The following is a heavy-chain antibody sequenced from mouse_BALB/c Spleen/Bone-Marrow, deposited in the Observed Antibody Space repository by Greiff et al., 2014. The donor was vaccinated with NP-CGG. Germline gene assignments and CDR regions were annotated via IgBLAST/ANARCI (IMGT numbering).Heavy chain of an antibody. Sequence: VQLQQSGAELVRPGASVKISCKAFSYTFTKHHINWVKQRPGQGLDWIGYINPYNDYTSYNQKFKGKATLTVDKSSSTAYMDPSSLTSEDSAVYYCAREDYGAWFAYWGQGTLVTVSA. CDR1: SYTFTKHH. CDR2: INPYNDYT. CDR3: AREDYGAWFAY. V-gene: IGHV1S45*01. J-gene: IGHJ3*01. D-gene: IGHD1-2*01.